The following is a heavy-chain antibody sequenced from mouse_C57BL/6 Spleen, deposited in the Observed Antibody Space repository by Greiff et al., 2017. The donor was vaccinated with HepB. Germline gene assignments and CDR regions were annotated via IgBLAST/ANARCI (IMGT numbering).Heavy chain of an antibody. CDR1: GYTFTSYW. D-gene: IGHD2-4*01. CDR3: ARDYDGPHWYFDV. J-gene: IGHJ1*03. CDR2: IYPGSGST. Sequence: VQLQQPGAELVKPGASVKMSCKASGYTFTSYWITWVKQRPGQGLEWIGDIYPGSGSTNYNEKFKSKATLTVDTSSSTAYMRLSSLTSDDSAVYYCARDYDGPHWYFDVWGTGTTVTVSS. V-gene: IGHV1-55*01.